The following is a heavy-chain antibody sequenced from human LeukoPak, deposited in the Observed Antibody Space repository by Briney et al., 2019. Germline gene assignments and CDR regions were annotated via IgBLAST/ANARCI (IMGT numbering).Heavy chain of an antibody. CDR1: GFTFSSYS. J-gene: IGHJ4*02. CDR3: TRETAVPGLFDY. V-gene: IGHV3-48*04. CDR2: ISSGGSSI. D-gene: IGHD6-19*01. Sequence: GGSLRLSCVASGFTFSSYSFNWVCQAPGKGLEWVSYISSGGSSINYADSVKGRCTVSRDNANNSLFLQIDSLRAEDAAFYFCTRETAVPGLFDYWGQGTLVTVSS.